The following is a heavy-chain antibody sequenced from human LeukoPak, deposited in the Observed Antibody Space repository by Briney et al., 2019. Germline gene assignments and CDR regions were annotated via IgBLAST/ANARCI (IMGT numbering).Heavy chain of an antibody. V-gene: IGHV1-2*02. CDR2: INPNSGGT. CDR1: GYTFTGYY. J-gene: IGHJ4*02. D-gene: IGHD6-13*01. Sequence: GASVKVSCTASGYTFTGYYMHWVRQAPGQGLEWMGWINPNSGGTNYAQKFQGRVTMTRDTSITTAYMELSRLRSDDTAVYYCARDEASSWYYFDYWGQGTLVTVSS. CDR3: ARDEASSWYYFDY.